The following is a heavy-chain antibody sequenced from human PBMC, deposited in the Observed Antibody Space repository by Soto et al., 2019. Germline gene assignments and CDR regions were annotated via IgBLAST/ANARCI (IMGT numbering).Heavy chain of an antibody. CDR1: GGTFSSYA. J-gene: IGHJ6*02. CDR3: ARDVTIFGVPYYGMDV. D-gene: IGHD3-3*01. Sequence: QVQLVQSGAEVKKPGSSVKVSCKASGGTFSSYAISWVRQAPGQGLEWMGGIIPIFGTANYAQKFQGRVTNTADESTSTAYTELSSLRSEETAVYYCARDVTIFGVPYYGMDVWGQGTTVTVSS. CDR2: IIPIFGTA. V-gene: IGHV1-69*01.